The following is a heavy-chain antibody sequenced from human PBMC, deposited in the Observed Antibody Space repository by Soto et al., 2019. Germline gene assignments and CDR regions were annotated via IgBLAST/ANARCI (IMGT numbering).Heavy chain of an antibody. Sequence: VPLLESGGALAQPGGSLSLSCAASGFTFSSYAMSWVRQAPGKGLEWVSAISGSGSTYYADSVKGRFTISRDNSKNTLYLQMNSLRAEDTAVYYCAKDFAYDSSGYYGDSWGQGTLVTVSS. CDR2: ISGSGST. V-gene: IGHV3-23*01. CDR3: AKDFAYDSSGYYGDS. J-gene: IGHJ5*01. CDR1: GFTFSSYA. D-gene: IGHD3-22*01.